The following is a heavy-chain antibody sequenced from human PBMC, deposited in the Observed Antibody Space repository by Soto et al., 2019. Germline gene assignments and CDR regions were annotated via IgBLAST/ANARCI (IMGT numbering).Heavy chain of an antibody. D-gene: IGHD1-7*01. V-gene: IGHV3-30*18. CDR2: ITYDGSNK. CDR1: GFNFDHYG. Sequence: PRLSCQASGFNFDHYGMHWERQAPGKGLERVGVITYDGSNKYYADSVKGRLTISRDNSKNTLSVHLNPLKPEDTAVYHCAKDRVGGTFYTPLGFWGQGTLVTVSS. J-gene: IGHJ4*02. CDR3: AKDRVGGTFYTPLGF.